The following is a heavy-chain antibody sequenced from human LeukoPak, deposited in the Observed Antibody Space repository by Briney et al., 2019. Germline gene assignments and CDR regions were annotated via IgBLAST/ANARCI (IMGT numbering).Heavy chain of an antibody. CDR2: IYYSGST. J-gene: IGHJ4*02. CDR1: GGSISTCNYY. V-gene: IGHV4-39*01. D-gene: IGHD1-14*01. Sequence: ETLSLTCTVSGGSISTCNYYWGWIRQPPGKGLEWIGNIYYSGSTYYNPSLKSRVTISVDTSKNQFSLKLSSVTAADTAVYYCARWQINLYYFDYWGQGTLVTVSS. CDR3: ARWQINLYYFDY.